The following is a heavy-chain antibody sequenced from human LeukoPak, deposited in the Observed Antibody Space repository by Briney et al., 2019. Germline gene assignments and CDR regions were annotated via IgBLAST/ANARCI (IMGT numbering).Heavy chain of an antibody. D-gene: IGHD1-26*01. CDR2: INPSGGST. CDR3: ARTSGSYYNYYYYYMDV. Sequence: ASVKVSCKASGYTFTTYYMHWVRQAPGQGLEWMGIINPSGGSTRYAQKFQDRVTMTRDMSTSTVYMELSSLRSEDTAVYYCARTSGSYYNYYYYYMDVWGKGTTVTVSS. J-gene: IGHJ6*03. CDR1: GYTFTTYY. V-gene: IGHV1-46*01.